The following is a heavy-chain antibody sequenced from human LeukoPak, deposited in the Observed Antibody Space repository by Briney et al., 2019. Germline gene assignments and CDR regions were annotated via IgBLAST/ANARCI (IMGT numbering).Heavy chain of an antibody. CDR3: ARTTGNYGYYFDY. D-gene: IGHD1-7*01. CDR1: GGSINYYY. CDR2: IYYRGST. Sequence: PSETLSLTCTVSGGSINYYYWSWIRQPPGKGLEWIGYIYYRGSTNYNPSLNSRVTISVDTSKSQFSLKLTSVTAADTAVYYCARTTGNYGYYFDYWGQGTLVTVSS. J-gene: IGHJ4*02. V-gene: IGHV4-59*01.